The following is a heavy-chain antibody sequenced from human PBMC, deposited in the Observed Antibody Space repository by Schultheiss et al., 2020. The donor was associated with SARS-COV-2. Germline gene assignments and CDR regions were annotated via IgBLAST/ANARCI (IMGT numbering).Heavy chain of an antibody. CDR2: IWYDGSNK. Sequence: GGSLRLSCAASGFTFSSYGMHWVRQAPGKGLEWVAVIWYDGSNKYYADSVKGRFTISRDNSKNTLFLQMNSLRPEDTAVYYCARDQTTAAAGGNWFDPWGQGTLVTVSS. V-gene: IGHV3-33*01. J-gene: IGHJ5*02. D-gene: IGHD6-13*01. CDR3: ARDQTTAAAGGNWFDP. CDR1: GFTFSSYG.